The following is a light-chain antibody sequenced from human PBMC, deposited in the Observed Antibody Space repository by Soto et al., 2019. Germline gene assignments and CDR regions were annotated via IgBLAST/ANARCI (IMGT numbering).Light chain of an antibody. CDR2: EVS. J-gene: IGLJ2*01. Sequence: QSALTQPASVSGSPGQSITISCTGTSNDVGSYNIVSWYQQHPGKAPKLMIYEVSKRPSGVSNRFSGSKSGNTASLTISGLQAEDEDDYFCCSYASGSTWVFGGGTKLTVL. CDR1: SNDVGSYNI. V-gene: IGLV2-23*02. CDR3: CSYASGSTWV.